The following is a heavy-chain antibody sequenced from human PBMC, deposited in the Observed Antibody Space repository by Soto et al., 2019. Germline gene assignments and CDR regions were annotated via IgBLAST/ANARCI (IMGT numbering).Heavy chain of an antibody. CDR2: ISYEGSDK. D-gene: IGHD3-22*01. CDR3: ARDYYKYYDSSGYYRSPAY. Sequence: QVQLVESGGGVVQPGRSLRLSCAASGFTFSSYAMHWVRQAPGKGLEWVALISYEGSDKDYADSVKGRFTISRDNSRNTLFLQMNSLRAEDTAVYYCARDYYKYYDSSGYYRSPAYWGQGTLVTVSS. J-gene: IGHJ4*02. CDR1: GFTFSSYA. V-gene: IGHV3-30-3*01.